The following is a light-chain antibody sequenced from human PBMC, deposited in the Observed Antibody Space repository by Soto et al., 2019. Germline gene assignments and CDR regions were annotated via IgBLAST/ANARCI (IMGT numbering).Light chain of an antibody. V-gene: IGLV2-14*01. J-gene: IGLJ3*02. CDR2: DVS. CDR3: SSYTTSSTQLV. CDR1: SSDVGSYNY. Sequence: QSALTQPASVSGSPGQSITISCTGTSSDVGSYNYVSWYQQYPGKAPKLMIYDVSNRPSGVSYRFSGSKSGNTASLTISGLQAEDEADYYCSSYTTSSTQLVFGGGTKLTVL.